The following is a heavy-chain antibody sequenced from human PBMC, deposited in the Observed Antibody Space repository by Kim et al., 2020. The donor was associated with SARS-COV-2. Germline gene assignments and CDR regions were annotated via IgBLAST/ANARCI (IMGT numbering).Heavy chain of an antibody. CDR3: ARLYGDLLWFGELKGGDYYGMDV. Sequence: SETLSLTCTVSGGSISSSSYYWGWIRQPPGKGLEWIGSIYYSGSTYYNPSLKSRVTISVDTSKNQFSLKLSSVTAADTAVYYCARLYGDLLWFGELKGGDYYGMDVWGQGTTFTVSS. CDR1: GGSISSSSYY. CDR2: IYYSGST. J-gene: IGHJ6*02. D-gene: IGHD3-10*01. V-gene: IGHV4-39*01.